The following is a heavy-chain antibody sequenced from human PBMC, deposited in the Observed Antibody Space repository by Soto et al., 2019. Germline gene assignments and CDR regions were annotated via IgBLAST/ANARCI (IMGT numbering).Heavy chain of an antibody. D-gene: IGHD1-26*01. CDR2: ISGSGGST. J-gene: IGHJ4*02. V-gene: IGHV3-23*01. CDR3: AKDRSGGGSYYFDY. Sequence: GGSLRLSCAASGSTFSNAWMNWVRQAPGKGLEWVSAISGSGGSTYYADSVKGRFTISRDNSKNTLYLQMNSLRAEDTAVYYCAKDRSGGGSYYFDYWGQGTLVTVSS. CDR1: GSTFSNAW.